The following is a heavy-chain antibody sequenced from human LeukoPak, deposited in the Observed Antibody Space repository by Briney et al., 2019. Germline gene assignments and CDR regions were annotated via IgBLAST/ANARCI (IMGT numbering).Heavy chain of an antibody. J-gene: IGHJ6*02. V-gene: IGHV4-31*03. CDR2: IYYNGST. CDR1: GGSISSGSYY. Sequence: SQTLSLTCTVSGGSISSGSYYWSWIRQHPGKGLEWIGYIYYNGSTYYNPSLKSRVTISVDTSKNQFSLKLSSVTAADTAVYYCARDHSSSWGNYYYYGMDVWGQGTTVTVSS. CDR3: ARDHSSSWGNYYYYGMDV. D-gene: IGHD6-13*01.